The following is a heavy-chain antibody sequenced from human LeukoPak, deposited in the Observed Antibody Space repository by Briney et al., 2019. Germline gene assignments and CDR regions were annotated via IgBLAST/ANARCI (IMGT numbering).Heavy chain of an antibody. CDR3: ARDPHSP. CDR2: ISGSGGST. Sequence: GGSLRLSCAGSGFTFSSYAMTWVRQAPGKGLDWVSIISGSGGSTYYADSVKGRFTISRDNSKNTLYLQMNSLRAEDTAVYYCARDPHSPWGQGTLVTVSS. CDR1: GFTFSSYA. V-gene: IGHV3-23*01. J-gene: IGHJ5*02.